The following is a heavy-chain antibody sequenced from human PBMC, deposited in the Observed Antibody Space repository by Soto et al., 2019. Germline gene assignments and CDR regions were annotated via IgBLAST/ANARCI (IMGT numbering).Heavy chain of an antibody. J-gene: IGHJ4*02. Sequence: SETLSLTCAVSGGSISSSNWWSWVRQPPGKGLEWIGEIYHSGSTNYNPSLKSRVTISVDKSKNQFSLKLSSVTAADTAVYYCARDHPRTVTTKVVSHVDYWGQGTLVTVSS. D-gene: IGHD4-17*01. V-gene: IGHV4-4*02. CDR3: ARDHPRTVTTKVVSHVDY. CDR1: GGSISSSNW. CDR2: IYHSGST.